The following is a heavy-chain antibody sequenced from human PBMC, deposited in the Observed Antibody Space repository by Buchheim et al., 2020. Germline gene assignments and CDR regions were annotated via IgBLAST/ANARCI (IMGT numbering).Heavy chain of an antibody. V-gene: IGHV4-59*01. D-gene: IGHD2-21*02. CDR2: IYYSGST. J-gene: IGHJ5*02. CDR3: ARAVRYCGGDCYSRWFDP. CDR1: GGSISSYY. Sequence: QVQLQESGPGLVKPSETLSLTCTVSGGSISSYYWSWIRQPPGKGLEWIGYIYYSGSTNYNPSLKSRVTISVDKSKNQFSLKLSSVTAADTAVYYCARAVRYCGGDCYSRWFDPWGQGTL.